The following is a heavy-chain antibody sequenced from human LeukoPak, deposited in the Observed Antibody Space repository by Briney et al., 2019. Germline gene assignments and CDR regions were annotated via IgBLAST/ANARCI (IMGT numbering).Heavy chain of an antibody. CDR3: ARDYGAGIAAAALDGRYFDL. Sequence: GGSLRLSCAASGFTFSSYEMNWVRQAPGKGLEWVSSISSSSSYIYYADSVKGRFTISRDNAKNSLYLQMNSLRAEDTAVYYCARDYGAGIAAAALDGRYFDLWGRGTLVTVSS. J-gene: IGHJ2*01. D-gene: IGHD6-13*01. V-gene: IGHV3-21*01. CDR2: ISSSSSYI. CDR1: GFTFSSYE.